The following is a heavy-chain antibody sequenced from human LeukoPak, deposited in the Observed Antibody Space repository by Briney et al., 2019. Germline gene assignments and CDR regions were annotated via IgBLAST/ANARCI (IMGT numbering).Heavy chain of an antibody. CDR3: ARAQIYGHFDY. CDR2: ISAYNGNT. D-gene: IGHD4-17*01. V-gene: IGHV1-18*01. Sequence: ASVKVSCKASGYTFTSYGINWVRQAPGQGLGWMGRISAYNGNTNYAQKLQGRVTMTTDTSTSTAYMELRSLRSDDTAVYYCARAQIYGHFDYWGQGTLVTVSS. CDR1: GYTFTSYG. J-gene: IGHJ4*02.